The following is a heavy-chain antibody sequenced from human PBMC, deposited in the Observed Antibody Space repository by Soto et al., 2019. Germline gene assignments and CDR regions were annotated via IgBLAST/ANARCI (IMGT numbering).Heavy chain of an antibody. J-gene: IGHJ4*02. CDR1: GGTFSTYA. CDR2: IIPMFGTA. D-gene: IGHD5-18*01. V-gene: IGHV1-69*05. CDR3: ASGIQLWLRRINNGYSG. Sequence: QVQLVQSGAEVKKPESSVKVSCKAPGGTFSTYAISWVRQAPGQGLEWMGGIIPMFGTANYAQRFQDRLTLPXXEPTNTVYMELSSLRSEDTAVYFCASGIQLWLRRINNGYSGWGQGTLVTVSS.